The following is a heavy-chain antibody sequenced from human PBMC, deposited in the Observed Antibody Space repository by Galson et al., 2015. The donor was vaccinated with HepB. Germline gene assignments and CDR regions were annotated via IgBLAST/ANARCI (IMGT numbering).Heavy chain of an antibody. Sequence: SLRLSCAASGLTFSSCEMNWVRQAPGKGLEWVSYISSSGSTIYYADSVKGRFTISRDNAKNSLYLQMNSLRAEDTAIYYCAREGWVDTPGSYYYGMDDWGQGTTVTVSS. V-gene: IGHV3-48*03. D-gene: IGHD1-26*01. J-gene: IGHJ6*02. CDR2: ISSSGSTI. CDR3: AREGWVDTPGSYYYGMDD. CDR1: GLTFSSCE.